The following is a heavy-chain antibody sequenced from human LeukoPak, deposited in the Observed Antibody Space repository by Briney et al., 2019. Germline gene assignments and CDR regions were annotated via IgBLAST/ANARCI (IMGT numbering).Heavy chain of an antibody. Sequence: PSETLSLTCTVSGGSISSYYWSWIRQPAGKGLEWIGRIYISGSTNYNPSLKSRVTMSVDTSKNQFSLKLSSVTAADTAVYYCARDTGQMVRGASYYFDYWGQGTLVTVSS. D-gene: IGHD3-10*01. V-gene: IGHV4-4*07. CDR3: ARDTGQMVRGASYYFDY. CDR2: IYISGST. CDR1: GGSISSYY. J-gene: IGHJ4*02.